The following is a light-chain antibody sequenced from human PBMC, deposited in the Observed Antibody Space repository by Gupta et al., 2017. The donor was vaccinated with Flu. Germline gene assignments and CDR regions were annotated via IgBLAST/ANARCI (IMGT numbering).Light chain of an antibody. Sequence: QSALTQPTSASGSPGPSITISCTRTITDVGVYAYVSWYQQHPGKVPKLIIYEVTHRPSGVSNRFSGSKSDNTASLTISGLQAEDEADYYCSSFTSSSTVIFGAGTKVNVL. CDR3: SSFTSSSTVI. CDR2: EVT. J-gene: IGLJ2*01. CDR1: ITDVGVYAY. V-gene: IGLV2-14*01.